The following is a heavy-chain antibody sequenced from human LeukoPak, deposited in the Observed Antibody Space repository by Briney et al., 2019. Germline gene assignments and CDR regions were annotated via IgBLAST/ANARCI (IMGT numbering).Heavy chain of an antibody. Sequence: GGSLRLSCAASGFTFSSYVMSWVRQAPGKGLEWVSAISNSGDNTYYADSVKGRFTISRDNSKNTLYLQMNSLRVEDTAVYYCAKSWNYYDSSGDDALDIWGQGTMVTVSS. V-gene: IGHV3-23*01. CDR1: GFTFSSYV. J-gene: IGHJ3*02. D-gene: IGHD3-22*01. CDR3: AKSWNYYDSSGDDALDI. CDR2: ISNSGDNT.